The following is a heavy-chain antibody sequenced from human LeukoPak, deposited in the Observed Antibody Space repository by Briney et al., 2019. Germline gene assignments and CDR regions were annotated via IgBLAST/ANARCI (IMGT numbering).Heavy chain of an antibody. CDR2: ISYDGSNK. J-gene: IGHJ4*02. D-gene: IGHD3-22*01. CDR3: ARGDYYDSSGYSDY. Sequence: GGSLRLSCAAPGFTFSSYAMHWVRQAPGKGLEWVAVISYDGSNKYYADSVKGRFTISRDNAKNSLYLQMNSLRAEDTAVYYCARGDYYDSSGYSDYWGQGTLVTVSS. V-gene: IGHV3-30-3*01. CDR1: GFTFSSYA.